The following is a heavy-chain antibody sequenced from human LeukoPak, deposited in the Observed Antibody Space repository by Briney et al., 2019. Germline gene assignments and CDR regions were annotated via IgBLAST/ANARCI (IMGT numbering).Heavy chain of an antibody. CDR3: ARPGAYSYGYGFDY. J-gene: IGHJ4*02. Sequence: KTSETLSLTCTVSGGSISSSSYYWGWIRQPPGKGLEWIGSIYYSGSTYYNPSLKSRVTISVDTSKNQFSLKLSSVTAADTAVYYCARPGAYSYGYGFDYWGQGTLVTVSS. CDR2: IYYSGST. CDR1: GGSISSSSYY. D-gene: IGHD5-18*01. V-gene: IGHV4-39*01.